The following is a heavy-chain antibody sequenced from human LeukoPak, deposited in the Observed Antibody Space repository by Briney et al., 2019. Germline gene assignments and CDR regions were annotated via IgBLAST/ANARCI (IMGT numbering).Heavy chain of an antibody. D-gene: IGHD6-19*01. Sequence: SVKVSCKASGGTFSSYAISWVRQAPGQGLEWMGGIIPIFGTANYAQKFQGRVTITADKSTSTAYMELSSLRSEDTAVYYCARFLGIAVAGTGAFDIWGQGTMVTVSS. V-gene: IGHV1-69*06. CDR1: GGTFSSYA. J-gene: IGHJ3*02. CDR2: IIPIFGTA. CDR3: ARFLGIAVAGTGAFDI.